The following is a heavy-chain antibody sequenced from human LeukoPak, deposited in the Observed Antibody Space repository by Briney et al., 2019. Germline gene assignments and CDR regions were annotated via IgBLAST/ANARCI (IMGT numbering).Heavy chain of an antibody. CDR1: GFTFSSYA. Sequence: GGSLRLSCAASGFTFSSYAMSWVRQAPGKGLEWVAVIWYDGSNKYYSDSVKGRFTISRDNSKNTLYLEMNSLRAEDTAVYYCARYDARYGMDVWGQGTTVTVSS. D-gene: IGHD1-1*01. J-gene: IGHJ6*02. CDR3: ARYDARYGMDV. V-gene: IGHV3-33*08. CDR2: IWYDGSNK.